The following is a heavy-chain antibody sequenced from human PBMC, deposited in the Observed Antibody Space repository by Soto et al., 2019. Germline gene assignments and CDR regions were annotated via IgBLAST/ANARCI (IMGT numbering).Heavy chain of an antibody. D-gene: IGHD3-10*01. CDR3: AKQVSTGSLDE. CDR2: IIPIFGTA. CDR1: GGTFTSYA. Sequence: KVSCKASGGTFTSYAISWVRQAPGHGLEWMGGIIPIFGTANYAQKFQGRVTITADESTSTAYMELSSLRSEDTAVYYCAKQVSTGSLDEWRQGTLVTVGS. J-gene: IGHJ4*02. V-gene: IGHV1-69*01.